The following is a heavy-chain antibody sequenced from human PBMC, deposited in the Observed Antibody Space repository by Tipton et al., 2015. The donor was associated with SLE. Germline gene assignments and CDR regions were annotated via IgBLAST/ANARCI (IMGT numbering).Heavy chain of an antibody. CDR1: GFTFSDYY. CDR2: ISWNSGSI. CDR3: AKDMSSGSQRGGYFQH. J-gene: IGHJ1*01. V-gene: IGHV3-9*01. D-gene: IGHD1-26*01. Sequence: SLRLSCAASGFTFSDYYMSWIRQAPGKGLEWVSGISWNSGSIGYADSVKGRFTISRDNAKNSLYLQMNSLRAEDTALYYCAKDMSSGSQRGGYFQHWGQGTLVTVSS.